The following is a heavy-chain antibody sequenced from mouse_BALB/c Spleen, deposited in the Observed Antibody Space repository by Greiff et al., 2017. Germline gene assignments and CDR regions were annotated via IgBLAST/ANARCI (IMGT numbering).Heavy chain of an antibody. CDR1: GYAFSSYW. J-gene: IGHJ4*01. V-gene: IGHV1-80*01. Sequence: VKLMESGAELVRPGSSVKISCKASGYAFSSYWMNWVKQRPGQGLEWIGQIYPGDGDTNYNGKFKGKATLTADKSSSTAYMQLSSLTSEDSAVYFCARAWDGAMDYWGQGTSVTVSS. CDR2: IYPGDGDT. CDR3: ARAWDGAMDY. D-gene: IGHD2-3*01.